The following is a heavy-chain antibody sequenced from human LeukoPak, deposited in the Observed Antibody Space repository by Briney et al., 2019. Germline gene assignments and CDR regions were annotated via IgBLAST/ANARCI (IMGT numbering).Heavy chain of an antibody. Sequence: GGSLRLSCAASGFTFSSHAMNWVRQAPGKGLEWVSAISSSGRYMYYADSVKGRFTISRDNANNSLYLQMDSLRAEDTAVYYCAKDVRSDYFDYWGQGTLVTVSS. CDR3: AKDVRSDYFDY. J-gene: IGHJ4*02. V-gene: IGHV3-21*01. CDR1: GFTFSSHA. CDR2: ISSSGRYM.